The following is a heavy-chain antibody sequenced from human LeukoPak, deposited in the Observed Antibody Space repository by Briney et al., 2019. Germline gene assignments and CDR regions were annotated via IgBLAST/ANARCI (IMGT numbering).Heavy chain of an antibody. CDR1: GGSLNNYY. CDR2: INQSGST. CDR3: ARGVARSSKFHFSYYFDY. Sequence: PSETLSLTCGAYGGSLNNYYWSWIRQTPGKGLEWIGEINQSGSTNYSPSLKSRVTISVDTSKNQFSLKLSSVTAADTAVYYCARGVARSSKFHFSYYFDYWGQGTLVTVSS. V-gene: IGHV4-34*01. D-gene: IGHD6-6*01. J-gene: IGHJ4*02.